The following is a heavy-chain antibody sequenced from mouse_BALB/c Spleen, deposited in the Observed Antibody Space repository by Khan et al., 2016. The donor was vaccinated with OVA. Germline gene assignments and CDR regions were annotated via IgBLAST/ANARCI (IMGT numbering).Heavy chain of an antibody. V-gene: IGHV1-7*01. Sequence: QVQLKESGVELAKPGASVKMSCKASGYTFINYWILWIKQRPGQGLEWIGYINPSTGYTEYNQNFKDKATLNADKSSSTAYMQLSSLTSEDSTVYYCARRGLRWDFDYWGQGTTLTVSS. J-gene: IGHJ2*01. D-gene: IGHD1-1*01. CDR3: ARRGLRWDFDY. CDR2: INPSTGYT. CDR1: GYTFINYW.